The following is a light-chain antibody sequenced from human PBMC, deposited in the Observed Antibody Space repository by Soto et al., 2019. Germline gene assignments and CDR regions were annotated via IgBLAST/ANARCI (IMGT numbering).Light chain of an antibody. J-gene: IGKJ1*01. CDR2: RVS. CDR1: QSLVYSDGNAY. CDR3: MQATHWPPM. V-gene: IGKV2-30*01. Sequence: DVVMTQSPLSLPVTLGQPASISCRSSQSLVYSDGNAYLNWFHQRPGQSPRRLIYRVSKRDSGVPDRFSGSGSGTDFTLKISRVEADDFGFYYCMQATHWPPMLGLGTKVEIK.